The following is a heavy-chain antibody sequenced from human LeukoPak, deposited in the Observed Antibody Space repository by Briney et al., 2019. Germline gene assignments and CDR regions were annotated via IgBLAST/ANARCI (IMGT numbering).Heavy chain of an antibody. V-gene: IGHV3-23*01. CDR1: GFAFSSYA. J-gene: IGHJ4*02. Sequence: GGSLRLSCAASGFAFSSYAMSWVRQAPGKGLEWVSTLSRNSGNTYYADSVKGRFTISRDNSKNTLYLQMNGLRAEDTAIYYCAKVTSSGGSPYFFDYWGQGTLVTVSS. CDR3: AKVTSSGGSPYFFDY. CDR2: LSRNSGNT. D-gene: IGHD3-10*01.